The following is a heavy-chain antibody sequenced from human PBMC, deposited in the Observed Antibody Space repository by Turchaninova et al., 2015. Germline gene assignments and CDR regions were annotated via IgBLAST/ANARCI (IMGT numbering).Heavy chain of an antibody. CDR3: ARVNYYDSNGFIGAFDI. Sequence: QVQLQESGPGLVKPSETLSLTCAVPGYSISSSYYWGWIRHPPGKGLEWIGTIYHSGSTYYNPSLKSRVTISVDTSKNNFSLKLSSVTAADTAVYYCARVNYYDSNGFIGAFDIWGQGTMVTVSS. D-gene: IGHD3-22*01. CDR1: GYSISSSYY. CDR2: IYHSGST. J-gene: IGHJ3*02. V-gene: IGHV4-38-2*01.